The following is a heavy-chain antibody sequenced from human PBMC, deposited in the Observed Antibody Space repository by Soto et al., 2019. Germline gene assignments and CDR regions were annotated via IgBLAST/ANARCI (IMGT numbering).Heavy chain of an antibody. CDR3: ARDMVDVDTAVPYYFDL. V-gene: IGHV3-48*01. CDR2: ISGSSSTI. J-gene: IGHJ4*02. D-gene: IGHD5-18*01. Sequence: GGSLRLSCSASGFTFSTYFMNWVRQAPGMGLEWVSYISGSSSTIYYADSVKGQFTISRDNAKNSLYLQMSSLRADDTAVYFCARDMVDVDTAVPYYFDLWGQGTLVTVSS. CDR1: GFTFSTYF.